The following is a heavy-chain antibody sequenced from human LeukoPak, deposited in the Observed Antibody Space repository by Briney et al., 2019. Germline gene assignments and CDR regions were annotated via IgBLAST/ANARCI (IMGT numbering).Heavy chain of an antibody. CDR3: ARNIEGYKLYNFDS. CDR1: GFTFISYS. V-gene: IGHV3-21*01. D-gene: IGHD5-24*01. CDR2: ISSRSTYL. J-gene: IGHJ4*02. Sequence: GGSLRLSCAASGFTFISYSVTWVRQAPGKGLEWVSSISSRSTYLYYADSVKSRFTISRDYAKNLLYLQMNSLRAEDTAVYYCARNIEGYKLYNFDSWGQGTLVTVSS.